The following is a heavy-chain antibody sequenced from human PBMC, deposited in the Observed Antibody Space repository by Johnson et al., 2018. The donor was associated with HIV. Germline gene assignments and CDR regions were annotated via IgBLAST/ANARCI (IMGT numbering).Heavy chain of an antibody. CDR1: GLNFSDYG. J-gene: IGHJ3*02. V-gene: IGHV3-74*02. Sequence: MQLVESGGGVVQPGMFVTLSCAASGLNFSDYGMHWVRQAPGKGLVWVSRINSDGSSTSYADSVKGRFTISRDNSKSTLSLQMNSLKVEDTAVYYCGFDIWGQGTMVTVSS. CDR2: INSDGSST. CDR3: GFDI.